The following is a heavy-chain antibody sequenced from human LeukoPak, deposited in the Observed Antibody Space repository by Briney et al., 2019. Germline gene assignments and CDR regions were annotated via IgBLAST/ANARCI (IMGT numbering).Heavy chain of an antibody. CDR2: IIPIFGTA. V-gene: IGHV1-69*05. D-gene: IGHD3-16*01. J-gene: IGHJ5*02. Sequence: SVKVSCKASGGTFSSYAISWVRQAPGQGLEWMGGIIPIFGTANYAQKFQGRVTITTDESTSTAYMELSSLRSEDTAVYYCARRPRHEGALHDWFDPWGQGTLVTVSS. CDR3: ARRPRHEGALHDWFDP. CDR1: GGTFSSYA.